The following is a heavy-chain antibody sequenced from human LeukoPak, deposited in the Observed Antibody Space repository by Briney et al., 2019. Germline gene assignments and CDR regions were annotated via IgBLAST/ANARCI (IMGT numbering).Heavy chain of an antibody. Sequence: ASVKVSCKASGGTFSSYAISWVRQAPGQGLEWMGGIIPIFGTANYAQKFQGRVTITTDESTSTAYMELSSLRSEDTAVYYCARDSPGIAVAGVLGYWGQGTLDTVSS. D-gene: IGHD6-19*01. CDR1: GGTFSSYA. J-gene: IGHJ4*02. CDR3: ARDSPGIAVAGVLGY. V-gene: IGHV1-69*05. CDR2: IIPIFGTA.